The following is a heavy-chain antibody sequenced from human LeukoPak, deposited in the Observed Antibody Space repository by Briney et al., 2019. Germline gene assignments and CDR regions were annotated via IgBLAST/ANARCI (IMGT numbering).Heavy chain of an antibody. V-gene: IGHV3-30*18. CDR3: AKFWTGRPTGNAFDI. CDR2: ISYDGSNK. Sequence: PGGSLRLSCAASGFTFISYGMHWVRQAPGKGLEWVAVISYDGSNKYYADSVKGRFTISRDNSKNTLYLQMNSLRAEDTAVYYCAKFWTGRPTGNAFDIWGQGTMVTVSS. D-gene: IGHD3/OR15-3a*01. J-gene: IGHJ3*02. CDR1: GFTFISYG.